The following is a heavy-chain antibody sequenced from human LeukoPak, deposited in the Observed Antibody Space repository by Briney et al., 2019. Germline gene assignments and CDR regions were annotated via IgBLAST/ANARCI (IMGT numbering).Heavy chain of an antibody. J-gene: IGHJ6*03. CDR1: GFSFSDAW. CDR3: ARGRGDIVVASYYYYYYMDV. V-gene: IGHV4-34*01. D-gene: IGHD2-2*01. Sequence: GSLTLSCAASGFSFSDAWMSWVRQPPGKGLEWIGEINHSGSTNYNPSLKSRVTISVDTSKNQFSLKLSSVTAADTAVYYCARGRGDIVVASYYYYYYMDVWGKGTTVTVSS. CDR2: INHSGST.